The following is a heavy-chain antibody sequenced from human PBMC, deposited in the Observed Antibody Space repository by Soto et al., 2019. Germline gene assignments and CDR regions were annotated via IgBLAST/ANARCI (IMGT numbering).Heavy chain of an antibody. D-gene: IGHD2-2*01. J-gene: IGHJ4*02. CDR3: ARLQPEDTDLVVPAAMDY. Sequence: EVQLVETGGGLIQPGGSLRLSCAASGFTVSSNYMSWVRQAPGKGLEWVSVIYSGGSTYYADSVKGRFTISRDNSKNTLYLQMNSLRAEDTAVYYCARLQPEDTDLVVPAAMDYWGQGTLVTVSS. V-gene: IGHV3-53*02. CDR1: GFTVSSNY. CDR2: IYSGGST.